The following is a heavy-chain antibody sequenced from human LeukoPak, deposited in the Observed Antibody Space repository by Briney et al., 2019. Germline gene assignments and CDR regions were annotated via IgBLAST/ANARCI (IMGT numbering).Heavy chain of an antibody. CDR3: ARGSSSWFHWYFDL. Sequence: SETLSLTRTVSGGPISSYHWSLLRQPAGKGLEWIGRIYTSGSTNYNPSLKSRVTMSVDTSKNQFSLKLSSVTAADTAVYYCARGSSSWFHWYFDLWGRGTLVTVSS. J-gene: IGHJ2*01. CDR2: IYTSGST. V-gene: IGHV4-4*07. D-gene: IGHD6-13*01. CDR1: GGPISSYH.